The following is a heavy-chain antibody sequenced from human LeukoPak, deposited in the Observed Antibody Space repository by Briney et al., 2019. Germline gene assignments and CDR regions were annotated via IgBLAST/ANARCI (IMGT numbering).Heavy chain of an antibody. CDR3: ARDQQLVDYYHMDV. Sequence: GGSLRLSCAASGFTFSSYWMSWVRQAPGKGLEWVANIKQDGSEKYYVDSVKGRFTISRDNAKNSLYLQMNSLRAEDTAVYYCARDQQLVDYYHMDVWGKGTTVTDSS. V-gene: IGHV3-7*01. CDR1: GFTFSSYW. D-gene: IGHD6-6*01. J-gene: IGHJ6*03. CDR2: IKQDGSEK.